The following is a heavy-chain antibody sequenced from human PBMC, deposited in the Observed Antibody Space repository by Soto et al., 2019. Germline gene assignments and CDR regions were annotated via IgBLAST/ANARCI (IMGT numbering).Heavy chain of an antibody. Sequence: SQTLSLTCAISGDSVSSNSAAWNWIRQSPSRGLEWLGRTYYRSKWYNDYAVSVKSRITINPDTSKNQFSLQLNSVTPEDTAVYYCARKRQLRAVAGYSNSRAAFDIWGQGTMVTVSS. V-gene: IGHV6-1*01. CDR1: GDSVSSNSAA. J-gene: IGHJ3*02. CDR3: ARKRQLRAVAGYSNSRAAFDI. CDR2: TYYRSKWYN. D-gene: IGHD6-6*01.